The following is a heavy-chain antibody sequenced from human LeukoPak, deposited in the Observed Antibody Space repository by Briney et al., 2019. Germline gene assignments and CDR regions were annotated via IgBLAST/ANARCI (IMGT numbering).Heavy chain of an antibody. V-gene: IGHV3-30-3*01. D-gene: IGHD6-19*01. CDR2: ISYDGSNK. Sequence: GGSLRLSCAASGFTFSSYAMHWVRQAPGKGLEWVAVISYDGSNKYSADSVKGRFTISRDNAKNSLYLQMNSLRAEDTALYYCAKDKVYSSGWFYIDYWGQGTLVTVSS. J-gene: IGHJ4*02. CDR3: AKDKVYSSGWFYIDY. CDR1: GFTFSSYA.